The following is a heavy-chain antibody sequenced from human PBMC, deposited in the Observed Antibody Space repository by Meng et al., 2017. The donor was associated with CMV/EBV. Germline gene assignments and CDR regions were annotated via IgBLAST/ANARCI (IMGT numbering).Heavy chain of an antibody. J-gene: IGHJ6*02. V-gene: IGHV3-49*04. CDR2: IRSKAYGGTT. CDR1: GFTFGDYA. CDR3: TRVQGDVAVPVSLRDYYYYGMDV. Sequence: GESLKISCTASGFTFGDYAMSWVRQAPGKGLEWVGFIRSKAYGGTTEYAASVKGRFTISRDDSKSIAYLQMNSLKTEDTAVYYCTRVQGDVAVPVSLRDYYYYGMDVWGQGTTVTVSS. D-gene: IGHD2-2*01.